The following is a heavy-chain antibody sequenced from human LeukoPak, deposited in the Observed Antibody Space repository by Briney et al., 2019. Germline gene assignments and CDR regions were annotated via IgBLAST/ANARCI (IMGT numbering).Heavy chain of an antibody. J-gene: IGHJ4*02. Sequence: GGSLRLPCAASGFTFDDYTMHWVRQAPGKGLEWVSGISWNSDRIGYADSVKGRFIISRDNAKNSLYLQMNSLRAEDTALYYCAKDIYRADYDFWSGYDYWGQGTLVTVSS. CDR3: AKDIYRADYDFWSGYDY. V-gene: IGHV3-9*01. D-gene: IGHD3-3*01. CDR2: ISWNSDRI. CDR1: GFTFDDYT.